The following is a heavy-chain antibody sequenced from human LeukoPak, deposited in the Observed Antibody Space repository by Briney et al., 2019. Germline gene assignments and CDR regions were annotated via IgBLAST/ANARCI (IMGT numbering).Heavy chain of an antibody. J-gene: IGHJ4*02. CDR2: IYYSGRT. V-gene: IGHV4-39*07. CDR1: GGSISSSSYY. D-gene: IGHD2-2*02. CDR3: VRDIPTGRFDY. Sequence: KPSETVSLTCTVSGGSISSSSYYWGWIRQPPGKGLEWIGSIYYSGRTYYNPSLNSRVTTSIDTSKNHFSLKLSSVTAADTAVYYCVRDIPTGRFDYWGQGTLVTVSS.